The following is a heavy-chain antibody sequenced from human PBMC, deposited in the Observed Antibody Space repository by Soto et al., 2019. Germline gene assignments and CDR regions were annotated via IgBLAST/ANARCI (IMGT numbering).Heavy chain of an antibody. J-gene: IGHJ3*02. Sequence: QLHLVQSGAVVKKPGASVTVSCSASGYPVTAYYMHWVRQAPGRGLEWMGGINPATGAAKYTQTFQGRVTMPRDPSTSTVFMELSGLTSEDTAVFYGARGGGVGVAGSAAFDMWGQGTLVTVSS. CDR3: ARGGGVGVAGSAAFDM. D-gene: IGHD3-3*01. CDR2: INPATGAA. V-gene: IGHV1-2*02. CDR1: GYPVTAYY.